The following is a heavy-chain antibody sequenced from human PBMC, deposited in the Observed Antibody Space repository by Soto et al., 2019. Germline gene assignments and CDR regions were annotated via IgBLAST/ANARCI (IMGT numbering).Heavy chain of an antibody. V-gene: IGHV4-31*03. J-gene: IGHJ4*02. Sequence: SETLSLTCTVSGGSISSGGYYWSWIRQHPGKGLEWIGYIYYSGSTSYNPSLKSRVTIAVDTSKNQFSLNLSSMTATDTAVYYCARRGDWGSDEFDYWGQGTLVTVSS. D-gene: IGHD7-27*01. CDR1: GGSISSGGYY. CDR2: IYYSGST. CDR3: ARRGDWGSDEFDY.